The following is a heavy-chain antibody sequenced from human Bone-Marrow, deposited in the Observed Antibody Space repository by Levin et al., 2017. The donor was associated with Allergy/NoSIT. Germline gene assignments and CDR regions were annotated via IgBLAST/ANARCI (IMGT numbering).Heavy chain of an antibody. J-gene: IGHJ6*03. D-gene: IGHD6-6*01. CDR3: ARDYSSSSRYYYYYMDV. CDR2: ISSSGSTI. CDR1: GFTFSDYY. Sequence: HGESLKISCAASGFTFSDYYMSWIRQAPGKGLEWVSYISSSGSTIYYADSVKGRFTISRDNAKNSLYLQMNSLRAEDTAVYYCARDYSSSSRYYYYYMDVWGKGTTVTVSS. V-gene: IGHV3-11*01.